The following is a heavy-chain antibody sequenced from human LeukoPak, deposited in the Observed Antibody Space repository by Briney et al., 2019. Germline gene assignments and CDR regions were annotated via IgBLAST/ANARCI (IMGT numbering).Heavy chain of an antibody. CDR2: IDTSGST. D-gene: IGHD4-17*01. J-gene: IGHJ6*02. CDR1: GASISDYY. Sequence: SSETLSLTCIVSGASISDYYWSWIRQPAGKGLEWIGRIDTSGSTNYKPSLKSRLTMSVDTSKRQFSLRLTSVTAADTAVYYCARARATETTFRYFYYGMDVWGQGTTVTVSS. CDR3: ARARATETTFRYFYYGMDV. V-gene: IGHV4-4*07.